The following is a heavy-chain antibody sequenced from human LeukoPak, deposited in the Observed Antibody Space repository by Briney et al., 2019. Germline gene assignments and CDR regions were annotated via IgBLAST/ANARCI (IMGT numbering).Heavy chain of an antibody. CDR3: ARDRGGSGAPDAFDI. Sequence: PSQTLSLTCTISGGSITKGGGYYYWNWIRQHLGKGLEWIGYIYYSGSTYYNPSLKSRISISVDSSKKQFSLRLSSVTAADTAVYYCARDRGGSGAPDAFDIWGQGIMVTVSS. CDR2: IYYSGST. J-gene: IGHJ3*02. D-gene: IGHD3-10*01. V-gene: IGHV4-31*03. CDR1: GGSITKGGGYYY.